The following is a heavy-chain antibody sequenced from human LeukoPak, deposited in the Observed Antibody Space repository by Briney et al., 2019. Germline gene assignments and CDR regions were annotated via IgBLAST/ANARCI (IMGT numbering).Heavy chain of an antibody. J-gene: IGHJ6*02. CDR3: ARQRAPDRSSTSCTYYYGMDV. Sequence: GESLKISCKGSGYSFTSYWIGWVRQMPGKGLEWMGIIYPGDSDTRYSPSFQGQVTISADKSISTAYLQWSSLKASDTAMYYCARQRAPDRSSTSCTYYYGMDVWGQGTTVTVSS. CDR2: IYPGDSDT. CDR1: GYSFTSYW. V-gene: IGHV5-51*01. D-gene: IGHD2-2*01.